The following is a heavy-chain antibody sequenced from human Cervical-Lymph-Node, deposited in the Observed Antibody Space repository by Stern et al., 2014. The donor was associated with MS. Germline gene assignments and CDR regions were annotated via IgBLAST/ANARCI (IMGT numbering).Heavy chain of an antibody. CDR1: GFTFTSVG. CDR3: ASGAGSGWSRPGEYFQH. J-gene: IGHJ1*01. Sequence: VQLVESGGGVVQPGRSLRLSCAASGFTFTSVGMNWVRQAPGKGLEWVAVLTYDGSAKFYADSVKGRFTISRDNSKNTLYLQMNSLTIEDTAVYYCASGAGSGWSRPGEYFQHWGQGTLVTVSS. V-gene: IGHV3-30*19. D-gene: IGHD6-19*01. CDR2: LTYDGSAK.